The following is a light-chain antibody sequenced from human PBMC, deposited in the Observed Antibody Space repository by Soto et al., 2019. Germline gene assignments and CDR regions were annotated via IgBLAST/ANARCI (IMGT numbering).Light chain of an antibody. Sequence: DIQMTQSPSSLSASVGDRVTITCRASQGIYNYLAWYQQKPGKAPKLLIYPASTLEAGVPSRFSGSGSGTDFTLTISSLQPEDVATYYCHKYNSALLTFGQGTRLEIK. CDR3: HKYNSALLT. J-gene: IGKJ5*01. V-gene: IGKV1-27*01. CDR1: QGIYNY. CDR2: PAS.